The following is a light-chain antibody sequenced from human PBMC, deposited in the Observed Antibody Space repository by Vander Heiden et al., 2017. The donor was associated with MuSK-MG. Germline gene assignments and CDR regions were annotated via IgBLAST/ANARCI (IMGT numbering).Light chain of an antibody. CDR3: QKYNSALVYT. CDR2: AAS. Sequence: DIQMTQSPSSLSASVGDRVTITCRASQGISNYLAWYQQKPGKVPKLLIYAASTLQSGVPSRFSGSGSGTDFTLTISSLQPEDVATYYCQKYNSALVYTFGQGTLLEIK. V-gene: IGKV1-27*01. J-gene: IGKJ5*01. CDR1: QGISNY.